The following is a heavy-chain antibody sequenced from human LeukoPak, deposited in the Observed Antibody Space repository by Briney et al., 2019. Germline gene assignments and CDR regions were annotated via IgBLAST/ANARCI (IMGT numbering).Heavy chain of an antibody. CDR3: ARDHCSSTSCHNDY. Sequence: GGSLRLSCAASGFTFSSYWMSWVRQAPGKGLEWVANIKQDGSEKYYVDSVKGRITISRDNAKNSLYLQMNSLRAEDTAVYYCARDHCSSTSCHNDYWGQGTLVTVSS. V-gene: IGHV3-7*01. CDR1: GFTFSSYW. D-gene: IGHD2-2*01. CDR2: IKQDGSEK. J-gene: IGHJ4*02.